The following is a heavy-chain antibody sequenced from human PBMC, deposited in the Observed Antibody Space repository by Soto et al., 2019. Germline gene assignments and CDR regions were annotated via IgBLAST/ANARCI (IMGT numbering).Heavy chain of an antibody. J-gene: IGHJ6*02. CDR1: GFTFSTYG. V-gene: IGHV3-30*03. D-gene: IGHD5-12*01. CDR3: ARGSKAGDGYNSVDYYYYGMDV. Sequence: GGSLRLSCAVSGFTFSTYGMHWVRQAPGKGLEWVAVISYDGNYIYYADSVKGRFTISRDNSKYTLYLQMNSLRGEDTAVYYCARGSKAGDGYNSVDYYYYGMDVWGQGTTVTVSS. CDR2: ISYDGNYI.